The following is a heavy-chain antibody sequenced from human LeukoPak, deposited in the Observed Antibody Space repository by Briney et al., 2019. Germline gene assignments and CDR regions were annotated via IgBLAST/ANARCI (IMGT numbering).Heavy chain of an antibody. D-gene: IGHD3-10*01. CDR2: IRFDGSNK. CDR3: AREGDYGSGSYSNYFDY. V-gene: IGHV3-30*02. Sequence: PGGSLRLSCAASGFTFSSYGMHWVRQAPGKGLEWVAFIRFDGSNKYYADSVKGRFTISRDNSKNTLYLQMNSLRAEDTAVYYCAREGDYGSGSYSNYFDYWGQGTLVTVSS. CDR1: GFTFSSYG. J-gene: IGHJ4*02.